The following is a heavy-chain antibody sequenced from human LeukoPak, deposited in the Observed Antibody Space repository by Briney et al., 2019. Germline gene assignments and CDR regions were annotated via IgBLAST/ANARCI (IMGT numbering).Heavy chain of an antibody. J-gene: IGHJ3*02. CDR3: ARGGSGGRAFDI. V-gene: IGHV6-1*01. CDR1: GDSVSSNSAA. CDR2: TYYRSKWFN. D-gene: IGHD3-10*01. Sequence: SQTLSPTCAISGDSVSSNSAAWNWIRQSPSRGLKCLGRTYYRSKWFNDYAVSVKSRIIIDPDTSKNQFSLQLNSVTPEDTAVYYCARGGSGGRAFDIWGQGTMVIVSS.